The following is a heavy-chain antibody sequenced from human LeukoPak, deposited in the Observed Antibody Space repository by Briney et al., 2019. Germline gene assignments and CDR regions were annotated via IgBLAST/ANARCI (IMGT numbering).Heavy chain of an antibody. CDR3: ARGAVVVVAATHHYYYYMDV. D-gene: IGHD2-15*01. J-gene: IGHJ6*03. CDR1: GYTFTSYD. V-gene: IGHV1-8*01. CDR2: MNPNSGNT. Sequence: ASVKVSCKASGYTFTSYDINWVRQATGQGLEWMGWMNPNSGNTGYAQKFQGRVTMTRNTSISTAYMELSSLRSEDTAVYYCARGAVVVVAATHHYYYYMDVWGKGTTVTISS.